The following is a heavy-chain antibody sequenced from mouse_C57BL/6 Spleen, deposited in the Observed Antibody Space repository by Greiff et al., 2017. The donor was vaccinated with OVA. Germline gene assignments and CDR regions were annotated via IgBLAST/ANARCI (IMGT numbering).Heavy chain of an antibody. D-gene: IGHD2-4*01. Sequence: EVQLQQSGTVLARPGASVKMSCKTSGYTFTSYWMHWVKQRPGQGLEWIGAIYPGNSDTSYNQKFKGKAKLTAVTSASTAYMELSRLTNEDSAVYYCTIHYDYDGYYFDYWGQGTTLTVSS. V-gene: IGHV1-5*01. CDR1: GYTFTSYW. CDR2: IYPGNSDT. J-gene: IGHJ2*01. CDR3: TIHYDYDGYYFDY.